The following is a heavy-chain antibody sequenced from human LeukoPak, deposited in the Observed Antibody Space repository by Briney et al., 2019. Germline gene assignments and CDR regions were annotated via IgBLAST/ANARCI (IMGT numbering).Heavy chain of an antibody. CDR3: ARLYDFRSGYYPHFDY. J-gene: IGHJ4*02. D-gene: IGHD3-3*01. Sequence: ASVKVSCKASGYTFSTHGISWVRQAPGQGLGWMGWISGNNGNTHYAQKIQGRVTMTTDTSTSTAYMELRSLGSDDTAVYYCARLYDFRSGYYPHFDYWGQGTLVTVSS. V-gene: IGHV1-18*01. CDR1: GYTFSTHG. CDR2: ISGNNGNT.